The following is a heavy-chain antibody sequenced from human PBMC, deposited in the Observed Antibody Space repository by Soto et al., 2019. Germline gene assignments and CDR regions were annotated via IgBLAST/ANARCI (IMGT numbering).Heavy chain of an antibody. V-gene: IGHV3-30-3*01. CDR2: ISDDGSNK. CDR1: GFTFTSYA. J-gene: IGHJ4*02. D-gene: IGHD3-22*01. CDR3: AMRAYLGSSGPIGASYYCYY. Sequence: QVQLVESGGGVAQPGRSLRLSCAASGFTFTSYAMHWVRQAPGKGLEWVAVISDDGSNKYYADSVRGRFTISRDNSKNPLYLKMNSLRPEDTAVFYCAMRAYLGSSGPIGASYYCYYCCQGSIVTASS.